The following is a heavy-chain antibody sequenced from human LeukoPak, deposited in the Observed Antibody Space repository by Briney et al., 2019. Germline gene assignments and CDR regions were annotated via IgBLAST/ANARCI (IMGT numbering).Heavy chain of an antibody. CDR3: AKHSGYDSYYMDV. V-gene: IGHV3-33*06. CDR1: GFTFSSYG. Sequence: GGSLRLSCAASGFTFSSYGMHWVRQAPGKGLEWVAVIWHDGSNKYYADSVKGRFTISRDNSKNTLYLQMNSLRAEDTAVYYCAKHSGYDSYYMDVWGKGTTVTVSS. CDR2: IWHDGSNK. J-gene: IGHJ6*03. D-gene: IGHD5-12*01.